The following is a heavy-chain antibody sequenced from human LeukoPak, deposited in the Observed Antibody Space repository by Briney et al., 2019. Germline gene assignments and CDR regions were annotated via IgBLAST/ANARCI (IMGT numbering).Heavy chain of an antibody. CDR1: GFTFSSYG. CDR2: ISYDGRNK. D-gene: IGHD5-18*01. CDR3: AAVDTAMASADY. J-gene: IGHJ4*02. V-gene: IGHV3-30*03. Sequence: PGRSLRLSCAASGFTFSSYGIHWVRQAPGKGLEWVAVISYDGRNKYYADSVKGRFTISRDNSKNTLYLQMNSLRAEDTAVYYCAAVDTAMASADYWGQGTLVTVSS.